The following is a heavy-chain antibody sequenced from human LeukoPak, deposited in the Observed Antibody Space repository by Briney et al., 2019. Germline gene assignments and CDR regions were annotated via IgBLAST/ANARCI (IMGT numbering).Heavy chain of an antibody. CDR2: INTNTGNP. D-gene: IGHD2-2*01. Sequence: ASVKVSCNASGYTFTSYAMNWVRQAPGQGLEWMGWINTNTGNPTYAQGFTGRFVFSLDTSVSTAYLQISSLKAEDTAVYYCARDMGYHYYYYYGMDVWGQGTTVTVSS. V-gene: IGHV7-4-1*02. CDR3: ARDMGYHYYYYYGMDV. CDR1: GYTFTSYA. J-gene: IGHJ6*02.